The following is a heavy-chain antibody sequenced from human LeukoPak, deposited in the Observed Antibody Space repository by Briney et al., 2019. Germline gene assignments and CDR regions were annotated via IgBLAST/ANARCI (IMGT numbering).Heavy chain of an antibody. V-gene: IGHV3-21*01. CDR3: ARDRRITMIVVGHDAFDI. Sequence: PGGSLRLPCAASGFTFSSYSMNWVRQAPGKGLEWVSSISSSSSYIYYADSVKGRFTISRDNAKNSLYLQMNSLRAEDTAVYYCARDRRITMIVVGHDAFDIWGQGTMVTVSS. CDR1: GFTFSSYS. CDR2: ISSSSSYI. D-gene: IGHD3-22*01. J-gene: IGHJ3*02.